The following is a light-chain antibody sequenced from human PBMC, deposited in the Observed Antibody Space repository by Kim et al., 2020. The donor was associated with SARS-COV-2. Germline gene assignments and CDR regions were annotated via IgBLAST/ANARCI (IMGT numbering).Light chain of an antibody. CDR3: AAWDDILNGWV. CDR1: YSNIGTHT. CDR2: SNN. V-gene: IGLV1-44*01. J-gene: IGLJ3*02. Sequence: GQRVTIACSGTYSNIGTHTVNWYQQFPGTAPKLLIHSNNERPSGVPDRFSGSKSGTSASLASSGLQPEDEAEYYCAAWDDILNGWVFGGGTKLTVL.